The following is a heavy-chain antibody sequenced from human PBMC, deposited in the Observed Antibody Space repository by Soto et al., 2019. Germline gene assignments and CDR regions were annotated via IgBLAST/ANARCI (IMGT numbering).Heavy chain of an antibody. CDR2: MSGNGGRI. Sequence: PGGSLRLSCAVSGFTFSNYAMTWVRQAPGKGLEWVSVMSGNGGRILYADSVKGRFTISRDNSKNTLYLQMNSLRLEDTAVYYCAKHQEVPAAADAFDIWGQGTMVTVSS. D-gene: IGHD2-2*01. V-gene: IGHV3-23*01. CDR1: GFTFSNYA. J-gene: IGHJ3*02. CDR3: AKHQEVPAAADAFDI.